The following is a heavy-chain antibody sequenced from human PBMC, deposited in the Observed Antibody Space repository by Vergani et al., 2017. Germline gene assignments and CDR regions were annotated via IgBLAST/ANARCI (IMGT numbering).Heavy chain of an antibody. D-gene: IGHD2-2*01. CDR1: GGSISSGGYY. J-gene: IGHJ5*02. Sequence: QVNLQESGPGLVKPSETLSLTCTVSGGSISSGGYYWSWIRQHPGKGLEWIGYIYYSGSTYYNPSLKSRVTISVDTSKNQFSLKLSPVTAADTAVYYCARYCSSASCLGGKGIDPWGQGTLVTVSS. CDR3: ARYCSSASCLGGKGIDP. CDR2: IYYSGST. V-gene: IGHV4-31*03.